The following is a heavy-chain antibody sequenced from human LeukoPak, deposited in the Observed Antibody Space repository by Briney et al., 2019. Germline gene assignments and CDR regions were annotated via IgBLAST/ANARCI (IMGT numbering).Heavy chain of an antibody. CDR3: ATTSMYGDYVAFAFAH. J-gene: IGHJ4*02. CDR1: GGTLSNYA. V-gene: IGHV1-69*05. D-gene: IGHD4-17*01. CDR2: IIPMFGTT. Sequence: ASVKVSCKASGGTLSNYALSWVRQAPGQGLEWMGGIIPMFGTTKYAQEFQGRVTITTDESTRTAYMELSSLRSEDTAVFYCATTSMYGDYVAFAFAHWGQGTLVTVSS.